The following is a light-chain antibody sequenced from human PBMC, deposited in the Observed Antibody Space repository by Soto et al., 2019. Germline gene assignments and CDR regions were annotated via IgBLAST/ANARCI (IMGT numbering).Light chain of an antibody. CDR3: QQYNSYWT. J-gene: IGKJ1*01. CDR2: DAS. Sequence: DIQMTQSPSTLSASVVDRVTITCRASQSISSWLAWYQQKPGKAPKLLIYDASSLESGVPSRFSGSGSGTEFTPTISSLQPDDFATYYCQQYNSYWTFGQGTKVDIK. CDR1: QSISSW. V-gene: IGKV1-5*01.